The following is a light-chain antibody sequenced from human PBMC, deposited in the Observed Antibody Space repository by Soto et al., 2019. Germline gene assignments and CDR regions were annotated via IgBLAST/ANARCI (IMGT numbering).Light chain of an antibody. CDR3: HXYKNWPRT. CDR2: GAS. Sequence: EIVLTQSPVTLSLSPGERATLSCRASQSVSSNLAWYQQKPGQAPRLLIYGASARATGIPARLSGSGSGTELTVTISRLQSEDFAVYYCHXYKNWPRTFGQGTKVDIK. V-gene: IGKV3-15*01. J-gene: IGKJ1*01. CDR1: QSVSSN.